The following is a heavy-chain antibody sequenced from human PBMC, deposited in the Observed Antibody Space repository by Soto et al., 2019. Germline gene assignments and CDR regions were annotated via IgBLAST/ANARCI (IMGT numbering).Heavy chain of an antibody. Sequence: GSLRLSCAASGFTFSSSAMSWVRQAPGKGLEWVSAISESGDNTFYADSVKGRFTISRDNTKSTLYLQMSSLRAEDTALYFCAKGGYSFGLDPWGQGTLVTVSS. CDR1: GFTFSSSA. D-gene: IGHD5-18*01. J-gene: IGHJ5*02. V-gene: IGHV3-23*01. CDR3: AKGGYSFGLDP. CDR2: ISESGDNT.